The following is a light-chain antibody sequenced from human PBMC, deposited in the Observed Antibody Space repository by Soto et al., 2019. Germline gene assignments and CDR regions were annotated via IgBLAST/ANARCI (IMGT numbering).Light chain of an antibody. CDR2: DAS. Sequence: DIQMTQSPSTLSASVGDRVTITCRASQRVNSWLAWYQQKPGKAPELLIYDASNLESGVPSRFSGSASGTEFTLTISSLQPDDFATYYCHQYKTCPWTFGEGTNVEIK. CDR3: HQYKTCPWT. CDR1: QRVNSW. J-gene: IGKJ1*01. V-gene: IGKV1-5*01.